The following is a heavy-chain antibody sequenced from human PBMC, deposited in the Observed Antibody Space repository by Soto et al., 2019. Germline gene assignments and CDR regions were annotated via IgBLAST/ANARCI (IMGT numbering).Heavy chain of an antibody. CDR1: GGSISSSSYY. J-gene: IGHJ4*02. Sequence: QLQLQESGPGLVKPSETLSLACTVSGGSISSSSYYWGWIRQPPGKGLEWIGSIYYSGSTYYNPSLKSRVTISVDTSKNQFSLKLSSVTAADTAVYYCASLVGPIAVAGTPDYWGQGTLVTVSS. V-gene: IGHV4-39*01. D-gene: IGHD6-19*01. CDR3: ASLVGPIAVAGTPDY. CDR2: IYYSGST.